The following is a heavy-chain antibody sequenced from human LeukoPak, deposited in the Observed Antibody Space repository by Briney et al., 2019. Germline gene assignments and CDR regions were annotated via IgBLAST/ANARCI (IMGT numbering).Heavy chain of an antibody. Sequence: ALVKVSCKASGFTFTSSAVQWVRQAREQGLEWIGWIVVGSGNTNYAQKFQERVTINRDMSTSTAYMELSSLRSEDTAVYYCATDDVTTGTKTALGYWGQGTLVTVSS. CDR1: GFTFTSSA. CDR3: ATDDVTTGTKTALGY. V-gene: IGHV1-58*01. CDR2: IVVGSGNT. D-gene: IGHD1-1*01. J-gene: IGHJ4*02.